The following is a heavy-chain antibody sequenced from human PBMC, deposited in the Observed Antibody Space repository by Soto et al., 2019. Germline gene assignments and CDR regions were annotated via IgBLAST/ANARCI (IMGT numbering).Heavy chain of an antibody. Sequence: SETLSLTCTVSGGSISGSYWSWIRQPPGKGLEWIGYIHYTGSPNYNPSLKSRVTISVDTSKNQFSLRLTSVTAADTAVYYCSTLRSYAASFHIWGQGTLVTVSS. CDR3: STLRSYAASFHI. D-gene: IGHD1-26*01. V-gene: IGHV4-59*01. J-gene: IGHJ3*02. CDR2: IHYTGSP. CDR1: GGSISGSY.